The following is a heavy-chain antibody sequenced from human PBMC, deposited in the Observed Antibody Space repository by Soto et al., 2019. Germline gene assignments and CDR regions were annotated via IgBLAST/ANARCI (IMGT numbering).Heavy chain of an antibody. D-gene: IGHD2-2*01. CDR1: GGSISSSFYY. Sequence: SETLSLTCTVSGGSISSSFYYCRWIRQPPGTGLEWIGSIYYSRGTYYNRSLKSRVTISVXTSKNQFSLKLSSVTAADTAGYYGARGNRYCSSTSCEPYYYYYGMDVWGQGTTVTVSS. J-gene: IGHJ6*02. V-gene: IGHV4-39*07. CDR2: IYYSRGT. CDR3: ARGNRYCSSTSCEPYYYYYGMDV.